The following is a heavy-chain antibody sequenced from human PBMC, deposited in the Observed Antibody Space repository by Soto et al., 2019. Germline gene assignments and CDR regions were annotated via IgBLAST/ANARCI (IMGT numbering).Heavy chain of an antibody. V-gene: IGHV6-1*01. CDR3: ASGSYYRGCV. Sequence: SQTLSRTCTISGDSVSSTSAAWSWIRQSPSRGLEWLGRTYYRSKWYSDYAVSVKSRITINPDTSKNQFSLQLNSVTPEDTAVYYCASGSYYRGCVWGQGTLVIVSS. D-gene: IGHD3-10*01. CDR1: GDSVSSTSAA. J-gene: IGHJ1*01. CDR2: TYYRSKWYS.